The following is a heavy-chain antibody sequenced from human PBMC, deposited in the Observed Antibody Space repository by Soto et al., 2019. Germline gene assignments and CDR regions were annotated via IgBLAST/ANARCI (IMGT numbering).Heavy chain of an antibody. V-gene: IGHV1-2*02. CDR3: AIYSGSYYGGFDY. CDR2: INPNSGGT. CDR1: GYTFTGYY. Sequence: GASVKVSCKASGYTFTGYYMHWVRQAPGQGLEWMGWINPNSGGTNYAQKFQGRVTMTRDTSISTAYMELSRLRSDDTAVYYCAIYSGSYYGGFDYWGQGTLVTVSS. D-gene: IGHD1-26*01. J-gene: IGHJ4*02.